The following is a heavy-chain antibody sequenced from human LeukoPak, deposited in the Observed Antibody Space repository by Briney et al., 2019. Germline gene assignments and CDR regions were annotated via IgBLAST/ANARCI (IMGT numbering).Heavy chain of an antibody. D-gene: IGHD6-19*01. CDR2: ISGSGGST. Sequence: PSETLSLTCGVYGGSFSGYHWTWIRLRPGKGLEWVSAISGSGGSTYYADSVKGRFTISRDNSKNTLYLQMNSLRAEDTAVYYCAKDRQPFGYSSGWYGYWGQGTLVTVSS. J-gene: IGHJ4*02. V-gene: IGHV3-23*01. CDR3: AKDRQPFGYSSGWYGY. CDR1: GGSFSGYH.